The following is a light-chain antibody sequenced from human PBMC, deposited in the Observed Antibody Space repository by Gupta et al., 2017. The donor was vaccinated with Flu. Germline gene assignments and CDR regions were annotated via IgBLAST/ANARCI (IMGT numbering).Light chain of an antibody. Sequence: EIVLTQSPATLSVSPGDRDTLSCRANQSVSSSLAWYQQIPGQAPRLLLFAASTRATGVPARFSGSGSGTEFIFTISSLQSEDFAVYYCQQYNKWPPTFGQGTKVEIK. V-gene: IGKV3-15*01. CDR2: AAS. CDR1: QSVSSS. J-gene: IGKJ1*01. CDR3: QQYNKWPPT.